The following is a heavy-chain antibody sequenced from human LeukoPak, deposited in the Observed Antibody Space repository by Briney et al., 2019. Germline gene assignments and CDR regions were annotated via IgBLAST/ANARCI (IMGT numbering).Heavy chain of an antibody. D-gene: IGHD5-12*01. CDR3: ARGSFTRGYSGYDPLGTLRY. V-gene: IGHV4-31*01. Sequence: SETLSLTCTVSGGSISSGGYYWSWIRQHPGKGLEWIGYIYYSGSTYYNPSLKSLVTISVDTSKNQFSLKLSSVTAADTDVYYCARGSFTRGYSGYDPLGTLRYWGQGTLVTVSS. J-gene: IGHJ4*02. CDR1: GGSISSGGYY. CDR2: IYYSGST.